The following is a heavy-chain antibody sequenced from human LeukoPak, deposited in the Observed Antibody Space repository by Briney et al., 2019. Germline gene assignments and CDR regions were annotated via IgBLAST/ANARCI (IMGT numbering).Heavy chain of an antibody. CDR1: GYTFTGYY. CDR3: ASNEVVKTGNYHYMDV. CDR2: INPSGGST. D-gene: IGHD3-10*01. J-gene: IGHJ6*03. Sequence: GASVEVSCKASGYTFTGYYMHWVRQAPGQGLEWMGIINPSGGSTSYAQKFQGRVTMTRDTSTSTVYMELSSLRSEDTAVYYCASNEVVKTGNYHYMDVWGKGTTVTVSS. V-gene: IGHV1-46*01.